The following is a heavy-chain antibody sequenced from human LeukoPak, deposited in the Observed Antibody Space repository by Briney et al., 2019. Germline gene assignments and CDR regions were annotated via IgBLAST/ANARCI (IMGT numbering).Heavy chain of an antibody. CDR1: GYTFTSYD. Sequence: VASVKVSCKASGYTFTSYDINWVRQATGQGLEWMGWISAYNGNTNYAQKLQGRVTMTTDTSTSTAYMELRSLRSDDTAVYYCARDFMGDYPQFDYWGQGTLVTVSS. J-gene: IGHJ4*02. CDR3: ARDFMGDYPQFDY. V-gene: IGHV1-18*01. CDR2: ISAYNGNT. D-gene: IGHD3-16*01.